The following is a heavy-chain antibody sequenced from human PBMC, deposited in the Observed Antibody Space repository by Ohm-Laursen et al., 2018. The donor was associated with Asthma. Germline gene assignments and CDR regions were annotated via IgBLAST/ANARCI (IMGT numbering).Heavy chain of an antibody. CDR1: GGSISSSSYY. CDR2: IYYSGST. J-gene: IGHJ4*02. CDR3: AREDFDWPPGYCDY. Sequence: TLSLTWTVSGGSISSSSYYWSWIRQHPGKGLEWIGYIYYSGSTYYNPSLKSRVTISIDTSKNQFSLKLSSVTAADTAVYYCAREDFDWPPGYCDYWGQGTLVTVSS. D-gene: IGHD3-9*01. V-gene: IGHV4-31*02.